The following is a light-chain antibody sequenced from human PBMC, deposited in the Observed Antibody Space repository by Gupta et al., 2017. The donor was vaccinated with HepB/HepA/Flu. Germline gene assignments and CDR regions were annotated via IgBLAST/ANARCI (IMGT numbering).Light chain of an antibody. CDR2: DVS. J-gene: IGLJ2*01. Sequence: QSGLTQPASVSGSPGQSITISCTGTSSDVGGYNSVSWYQQYPGRAPKLLIYDVSNRPSGVSHRFSGSKTGNSASLTISGLQAEDEAVYYCTSFRSGSTLVIFGGGTELTVL. CDR1: SSDVGGYNS. CDR3: TSFRSGSTLVI. V-gene: IGLV2-14*03.